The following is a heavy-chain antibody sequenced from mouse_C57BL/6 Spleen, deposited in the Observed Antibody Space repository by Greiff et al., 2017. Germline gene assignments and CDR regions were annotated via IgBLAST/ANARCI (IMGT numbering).Heavy chain of an antibody. CDR2: IDPSDSDT. J-gene: IGHJ2*01. V-gene: IGHV1-52*01. Sequence: QVQLQPPGAELVRPGSSVKLSCKASGYTFTSYWMHWVKQRPIQGLEWIGNIDPSDSDTHYNQKFKDKATLTVDKSSSTAYMQLSSLTSEDSAVYYCARGDYEGFDYWGQGTTLTVSS. D-gene: IGHD2-4*01. CDR1: GYTFTSYW. CDR3: ARGDYEGFDY.